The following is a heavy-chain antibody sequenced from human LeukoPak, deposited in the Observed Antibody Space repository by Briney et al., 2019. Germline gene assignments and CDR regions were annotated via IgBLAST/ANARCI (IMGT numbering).Heavy chain of an antibody. CDR2: IYYSGST. J-gene: IGHJ3*02. V-gene: IGHV4-31*03. D-gene: IGHD3-16*01. CDR3: ARRPLGFFGPAFDI. CDR1: GGSISSGGYY. Sequence: SQTLSLTCTVSGGSISSGGYYWSWIRQHPGKGLEWIGYIYYSGSTYYNPSLKSRVTISVDTSKNQFSLKLSSVTAADTAVYYCARRPLGFFGPAFDIWGQGTMVTVSS.